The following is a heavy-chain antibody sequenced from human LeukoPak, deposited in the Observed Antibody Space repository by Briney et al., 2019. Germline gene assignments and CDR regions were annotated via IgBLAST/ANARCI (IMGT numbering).Heavy chain of an antibody. CDR2: FDPEDGET. CDR1: GYTLTELS. CDR3: ATTGVSSPYTIFGRWFDP. Sequence: ASVKVSCKVSGYTLTELSMHWVRQAPGKGLEWMGGFDPEDGETIYAQKFQGRVTMTEDTSTDTAYMELSSLRSEDTAVYYCATTGVSSPYTIFGRWFDPWGQGTLVTVSS. D-gene: IGHD3-3*01. J-gene: IGHJ5*02. V-gene: IGHV1-24*01.